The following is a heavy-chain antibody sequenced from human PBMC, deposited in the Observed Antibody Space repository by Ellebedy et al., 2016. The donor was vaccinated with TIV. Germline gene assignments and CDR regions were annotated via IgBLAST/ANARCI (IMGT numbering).Heavy chain of an antibody. CDR3: AREEEGLTSYYNYHYGMDI. CDR2: IKQDGSEE. Sequence: GGSLRPSXAASGFPSSSYWMTWVRQAPGKGLEWVANIKQDGSEEYYVDSVKGRFTISRDNAKNSLYLQMSSLRAEDTAVYYCAREEEGLTSYYNYHYGMDIWGQGTTVTVSS. D-gene: IGHD4/OR15-4a*01. J-gene: IGHJ6*02. CDR1: GFPSSSYW. V-gene: IGHV3-7*01.